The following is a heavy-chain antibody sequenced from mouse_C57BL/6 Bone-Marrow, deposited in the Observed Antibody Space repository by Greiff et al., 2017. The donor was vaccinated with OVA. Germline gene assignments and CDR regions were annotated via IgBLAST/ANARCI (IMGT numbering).Heavy chain of an antibody. V-gene: IGHV1-72*01. Sequence: VQLQQPGAELVKPGASVKLSCKASGYTFTSYWMHWVKQRPGRGLEWIGRIDPNSGGTKYNEKFKSKATLTVDKPSITAYMQLSSLTSEDSAVDYCARDGYAWYIDVWGTGTTVTVSS. J-gene: IGHJ1*03. CDR2: IDPNSGGT. D-gene: IGHD2-2*01. CDR1: GYTFTSYW. CDR3: ARDGYAWYIDV.